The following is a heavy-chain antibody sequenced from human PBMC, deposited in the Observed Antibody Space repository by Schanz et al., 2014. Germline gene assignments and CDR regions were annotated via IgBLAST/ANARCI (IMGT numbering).Heavy chain of an antibody. CDR2: LFYGGSK. J-gene: IGHJ4*02. CDR1: GGSISDSGAY. D-gene: IGHD3-10*01. Sequence: QLQMQTSGPGLVRPWETLSLTCTVSGGSISDSGAYWGWFRQTPGKGLEWIANLFYGGSKYYNPSSESRVTMPVDASNNQSSRRLGSGTAADTGVYYCARHNRVWFGKEGCWGQGTLVTVSS. CDR3: ARHNRVWFGKEGC. V-gene: IGHV4-39*01.